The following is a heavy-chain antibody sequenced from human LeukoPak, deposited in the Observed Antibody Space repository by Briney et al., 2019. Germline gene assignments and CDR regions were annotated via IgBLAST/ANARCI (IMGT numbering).Heavy chain of an antibody. CDR2: IIPSDTGT. V-gene: IGHV1-46*01. J-gene: IGHJ3*01. Sequence: ASVTVSCKASGYTFSIYYIHWVRQAPGQGLEWMGIIIPSDTGTTHAQKFQGRVTLTSDTSTSTVYMELSSLRSDDTAVYYCARDPTPLSSNLLRYSYALDVWGQGTMVTVSS. CDR3: ARDPTPLSSNLLRYSYALDV. D-gene: IGHD3-9*01. CDR1: GYTFSIYY.